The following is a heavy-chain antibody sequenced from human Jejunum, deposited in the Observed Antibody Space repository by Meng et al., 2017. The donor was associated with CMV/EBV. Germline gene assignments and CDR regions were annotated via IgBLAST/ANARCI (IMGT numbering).Heavy chain of an antibody. J-gene: IGHJ4*02. CDR2: VVYSGSS. CDR3: ARGAVNMVRGVSYYFDY. CDR1: SSGTYY. V-gene: IGHV4-61*01. Sequence: SSGTYYWNWIRQSPGKGLEWIASVVYSGSSDYNPSLKSRVTISVDTSRNQFFLELTSVTAADTAVYYCARGAVNMVRGVSYYFDYWGQGALVTVSS. D-gene: IGHD3-10*01.